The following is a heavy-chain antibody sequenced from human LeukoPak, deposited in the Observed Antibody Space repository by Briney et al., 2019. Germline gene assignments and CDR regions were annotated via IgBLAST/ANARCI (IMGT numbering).Heavy chain of an antibody. J-gene: IGHJ4*02. CDR3: ARGNYDILTGYYINGDY. CDR1: GYTFTSYD. Sequence: ASVKVSCKASGYTFTSYDINWVRQATGQGLEWMGWMNPNSGNTGYAQKFQGRVTMTRNASISTAYMELSSLRSEDTAVYYCARGNYDILTGYYINGDYWGQGTLVTVSS. CDR2: MNPNSGNT. D-gene: IGHD3-9*01. V-gene: IGHV1-8*01.